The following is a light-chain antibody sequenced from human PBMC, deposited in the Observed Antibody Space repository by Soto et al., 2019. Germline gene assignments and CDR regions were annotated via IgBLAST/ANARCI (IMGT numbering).Light chain of an antibody. CDR3: QQYGTSPPLT. J-gene: IGKJ4*01. Sequence: IVLTQSPGTLSLSPGERATLSRRASQSVSSNYLAWYQQKPGQAPRLLIYDASSRATGIPDRFSGSGSATDFTLTISRLEPEDFAVYYCQQYGTSPPLTFGGGTKVEIK. V-gene: IGKV3-20*01. CDR2: DAS. CDR1: QSVSSNY.